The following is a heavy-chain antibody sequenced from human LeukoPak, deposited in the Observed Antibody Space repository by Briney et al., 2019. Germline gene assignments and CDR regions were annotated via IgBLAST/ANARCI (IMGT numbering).Heavy chain of an antibody. D-gene: IGHD3-3*01. Sequence: GGSLRLSCVASGFTFSSYSMNWVRQTPGKGLEWISYISYSRSRTYYADSVKGRFTISRDNNKNSVYLQMNSLSAEDTGLYYCVRYQDYDSLSGYSHADYWGQGTLVTVSS. CDR3: VRYQDYDSLSGYSHADY. V-gene: IGHV3-48*01. CDR1: GFTFSSYS. J-gene: IGHJ4*02. CDR2: ISYSRSRT.